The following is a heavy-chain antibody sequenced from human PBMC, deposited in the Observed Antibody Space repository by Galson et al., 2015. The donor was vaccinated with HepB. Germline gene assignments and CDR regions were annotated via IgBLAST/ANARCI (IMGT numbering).Heavy chain of an antibody. Sequence: SCKASGGTFSSYAISWVRQAPGQGLEWMGGIIPILGIANYAQKFQGRVTITADKSTSTAYMELSSLRSEDTAVYYCARVGGNDSSRNHLLGLYYYYYMDVWGKGTTVTVSS. J-gene: IGHJ6*03. CDR2: IIPILGIA. CDR1: GGTFSSYA. D-gene: IGHD3-22*01. V-gene: IGHV1-69*10. CDR3: ARVGGNDSSRNHLLGLYYYYYMDV.